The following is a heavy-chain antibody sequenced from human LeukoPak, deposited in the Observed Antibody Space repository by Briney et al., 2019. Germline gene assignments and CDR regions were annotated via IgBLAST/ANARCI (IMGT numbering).Heavy chain of an antibody. CDR2: INTDGSRT. CDR1: GFTFSSFW. D-gene: IGHD3/OR15-3a*01. J-gene: IGHJ4*02. V-gene: IGHV3-74*03. Sequence: GGSLRLSCTASGFTFSSFWMHWVRQTPGKGLVWVSRINTDGSRTTYADSVKGRFTISRDNAKNTLYLQMHSLRAEDTAVYYCARDFAVGYVFWTDSLDSWGQGTLVTVSS. CDR3: ARDFAVGYVFWTDSLDS.